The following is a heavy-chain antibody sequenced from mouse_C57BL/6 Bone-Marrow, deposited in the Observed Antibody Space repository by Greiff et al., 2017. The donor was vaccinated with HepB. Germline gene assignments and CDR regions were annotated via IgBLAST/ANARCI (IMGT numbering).Heavy chain of an antibody. CDR3: AREGIYYGKTD. J-gene: IGHJ3*01. V-gene: IGHV1-19*01. CDR2: INPYNGGT. Sequence: VQLQQSGPVLVKPGASVKMSCKASGYTFTDYYMNWVKQSHGKSLEWIGVINPYNGGTSYNQKFKGKATLTVDKSSSTAYMELNSLTSEDSAVYYCAREGIYYGKTDWGQGTLVTVSA. CDR1: GYTFTDYY. D-gene: IGHD2-1*01.